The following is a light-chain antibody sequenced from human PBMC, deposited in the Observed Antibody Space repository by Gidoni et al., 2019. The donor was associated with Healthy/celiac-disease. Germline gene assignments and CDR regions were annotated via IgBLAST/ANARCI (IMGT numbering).Light chain of an antibody. CDR3: QQYKEWPPEST. V-gene: IGKV3-15*01. CDR2: GAS. J-gene: IGKJ3*01. CDR1: QSVSGY. Sequence: EILMTQSPATLSVSSGERATLSCRASQSVSGYLAWYQQNPGQAPRLLIYGASTRATGISARFSGSGTGTEFTLTISSLQSEDVETYYCQQYKEWPPESTFGPGTKVEIK.